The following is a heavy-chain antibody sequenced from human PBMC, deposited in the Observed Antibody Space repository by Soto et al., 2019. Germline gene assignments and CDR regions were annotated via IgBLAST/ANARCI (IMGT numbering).Heavy chain of an antibody. Sequence: GGSLRLSCASSGFTFISYAMHWVRQAPGKGLEWVAVISYDGSNKYYADSVKGRFTISRDNSKNTLYLQMNSLRAEDTAVYYCARELAVAGTGYYFDYWGQGTLVTVSS. J-gene: IGHJ4*02. CDR3: ARELAVAGTGYYFDY. CDR2: ISYDGSNK. CDR1: GFTFISYA. V-gene: IGHV3-30-3*01. D-gene: IGHD6-19*01.